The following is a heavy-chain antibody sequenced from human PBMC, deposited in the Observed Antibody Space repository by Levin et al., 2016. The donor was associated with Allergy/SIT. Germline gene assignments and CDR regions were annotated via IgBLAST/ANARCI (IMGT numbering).Heavy chain of an antibody. CDR1: GGTFSSYA. V-gene: IGHV1-69*13. J-gene: IGHJ4*02. CDR3: AISSNIVLMVYASSLDY. CDR2: IIPIFGTA. D-gene: IGHD2-8*01. Sequence: SVKVSCKASGGTFSSYAISWVRQAPGQGLEWMGGIIPIFGTANYAQKFQGRVTITADESTSTAYMELSSLRSEDTAVYYCAISSNIVLMVYASSLDYWGQGTLVTVSS.